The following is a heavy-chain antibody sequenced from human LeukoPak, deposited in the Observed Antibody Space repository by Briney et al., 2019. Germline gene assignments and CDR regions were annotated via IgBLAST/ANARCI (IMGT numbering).Heavy chain of an antibody. CDR3: ARHDSYYDVLTGSSLNWYFGL. D-gene: IGHD3-9*01. Sequence: KPSETLSLTCTVSGGSISSSNYYWAWIRQPPGKGLEWIGSMYYSGSTYYNPSLKSRVTLSIDTSKNQFSLNLTSVTAADTAVYYCARHDSYYDVLTGSSLNWYFGLWGRGTLVTVSS. CDR2: MYYSGST. J-gene: IGHJ2*01. V-gene: IGHV4-39*01. CDR1: GGSISSSNYY.